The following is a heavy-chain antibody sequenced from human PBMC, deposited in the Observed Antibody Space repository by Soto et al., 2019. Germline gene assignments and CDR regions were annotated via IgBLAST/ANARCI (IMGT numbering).Heavy chain of an antibody. CDR1: GGSIGSYS. J-gene: IGHJ5*02. CDR3: AREGGYDGSGQYRNWFDH. CDR2: IHSSGST. V-gene: IGHV4-4*07. Sequence: PXETLSLTCTVAGGSIGSYSCSWIRQPAGKGLEWIGRIHSSGSTNYNPTLKSRVSMSVDTSKNQFSLKLSSVTAADTAVYYCAREGGYDGSGQYRNWFDHWGQGTQVTVSS. D-gene: IGHD3-22*01.